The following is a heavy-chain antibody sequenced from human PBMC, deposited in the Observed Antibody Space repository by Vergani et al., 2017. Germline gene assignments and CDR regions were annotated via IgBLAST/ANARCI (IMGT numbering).Heavy chain of an antibody. Sequence: QVQLQESGPGLVKPSETLSLTCTVSGGSVSSGSYYWSWIRQPAGKGLEWIGYIYYSGSTNYNPSLKSRVTISVDTSKNQFSLELSSVTAAATAVYYCARAASGDGGSSRKGGGYYYYYMDVWGKGTTVTVSS. CDR2: IYYSGST. CDR1: GGSVSSGSYY. D-gene: IGHD6-13*01. V-gene: IGHV4-61*10. J-gene: IGHJ6*03. CDR3: ARAASGDGGSSRKGGGYYYYYMDV.